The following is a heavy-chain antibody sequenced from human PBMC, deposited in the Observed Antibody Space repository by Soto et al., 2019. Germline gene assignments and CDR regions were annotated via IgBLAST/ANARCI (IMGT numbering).Heavy chain of an antibody. J-gene: IGHJ5*02. Sequence: ASVKVSCKASGYTFTSYDINWVRQATGQGLEWMGWMNPNSGNTGYAQKFQGRVTMTRNTSISTAYMELSSLRSEDTAVYYCARSSYYDILTGYYKRWFDPWGQGTLVTVSS. D-gene: IGHD3-9*01. CDR3: ARSSYYDILTGYYKRWFDP. CDR1: GYTFTSYD. V-gene: IGHV1-8*01. CDR2: MNPNSGNT.